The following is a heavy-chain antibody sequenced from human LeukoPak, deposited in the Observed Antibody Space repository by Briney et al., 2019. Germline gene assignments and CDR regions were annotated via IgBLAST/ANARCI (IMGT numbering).Heavy chain of an antibody. CDR2: FDPEDGET. J-gene: IGHJ4*02. CDR1: RYTLTELS. CDR3: AHQPPTNYYDSSGYGH. Sequence: ASVKVSCKVSRYTLTELSMHWVRQAPGKGLEWMGGFDPEDGETIYAQKFQGRVTMTEDTSTDTAYMELSSLRSEDTAVYYCAHQPPTNYYDSSGYGHRGQGTLVTVSS. V-gene: IGHV1-24*01. D-gene: IGHD3-22*01.